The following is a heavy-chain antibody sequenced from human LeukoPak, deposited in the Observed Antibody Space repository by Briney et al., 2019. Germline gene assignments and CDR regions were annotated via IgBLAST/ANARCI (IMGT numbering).Heavy chain of an antibody. CDR1: GFTVSSNY. CDR2: THSDGST. D-gene: IGHD1-1*01. Sequence: GGSLRLSCAVSGFTVSSNYMSWVRQAPGKGLEWVSHTHSDGSTYYADSVRERFTVSRDNSENTLYLQMNSLRADDTAVYFCAREAPMPGNYYFDYWGQGTLVTVSS. V-gene: IGHV3-66*01. CDR3: AREAPMPGNYYFDY. J-gene: IGHJ4*02.